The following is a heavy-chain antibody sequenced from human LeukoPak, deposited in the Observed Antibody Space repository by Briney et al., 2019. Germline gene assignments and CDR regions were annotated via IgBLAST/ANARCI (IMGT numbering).Heavy chain of an antibody. D-gene: IGHD2-15*01. J-gene: IGHJ4*02. CDR3: AKSHSVAQRGYFDY. Sequence: GGSLRLSCAASGFTFSGFAMTWVRQAPGKGLEWVSTISDSGGSTYYADSVKGRFTISRDNSKDTLYVQLNNLRAEDAAVYYCAKSHSVAQRGYFDYWGQGTLVTVSS. V-gene: IGHV3-23*01. CDR2: ISDSGGST. CDR1: GFTFSGFA.